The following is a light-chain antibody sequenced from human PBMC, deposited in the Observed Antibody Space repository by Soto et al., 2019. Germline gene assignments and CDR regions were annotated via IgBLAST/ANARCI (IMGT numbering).Light chain of an antibody. CDR3: QQYDSWPWT. CDR2: GAS. Sequence: IVLTQSVGALSLSPGERATLSCVASQSVGSSYLAWYQQKPGQAPRLLIYGASSRATGIPDRFSGSGSGTDFTLTISSLQSEDFAVYYCQQYDSWPWTFGQGTKVDIK. V-gene: IGKV3-20*01. J-gene: IGKJ1*01. CDR1: QSVGSSY.